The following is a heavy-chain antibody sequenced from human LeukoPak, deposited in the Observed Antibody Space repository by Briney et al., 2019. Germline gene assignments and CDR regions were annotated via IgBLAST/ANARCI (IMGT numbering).Heavy chain of an antibody. D-gene: IGHD2-2*01. CDR2: IDDSGNT. V-gene: IGHV4-59*01. CDR1: GGSMKRSY. CDR3: ARDSSPAALPYMDA. Sequence: SETLSLTCLVSGGSMKRSYWTWIRQAPGKGLEWIGNIDDSGNTNYSPSLKSRVTISLDTSKNQFSLRVTSVTAADRALYFCARDSSPAALPYMDALRKGTTVTVSS. J-gene: IGHJ6*03.